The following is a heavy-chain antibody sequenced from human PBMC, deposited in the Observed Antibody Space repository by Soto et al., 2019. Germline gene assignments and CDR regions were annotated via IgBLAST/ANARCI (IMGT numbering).Heavy chain of an antibody. CDR3: ARATGPHYYGSGSYPLY. CDR2: IIPIFGTA. D-gene: IGHD3-10*01. Sequence: AVKVSCKASGGTFSSYAISWVRQAPGQGLEWMGGIIPIFGTANYAQKFQGRVTITADESTSTAYMELSSLRSEDTAVYYCARATGPHYYGSGSYPLYWGQGTLVTVSS. V-gene: IGHV1-69*13. CDR1: GGTFSSYA. J-gene: IGHJ4*02.